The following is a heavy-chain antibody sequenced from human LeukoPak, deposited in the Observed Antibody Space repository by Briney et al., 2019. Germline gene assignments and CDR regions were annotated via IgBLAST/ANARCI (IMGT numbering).Heavy chain of an antibody. Sequence: SDTLSLTCTVSGGSISSYYWSWIRQPPGKGLEWIGYIYYSGSTNYNPSLKSRVTISVDTSKNQFSLKLSSVTAADTAVYYCARDYYYDSSGLSWGQGTLVTVSS. CDR1: GGSISSYY. V-gene: IGHV4-59*01. D-gene: IGHD3-22*01. J-gene: IGHJ4*02. CDR3: ARDYYYDSSGLS. CDR2: IYYSGST.